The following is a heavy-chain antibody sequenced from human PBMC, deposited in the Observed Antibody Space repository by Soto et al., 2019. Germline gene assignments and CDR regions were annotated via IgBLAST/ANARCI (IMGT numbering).Heavy chain of an antibody. CDR3: ARDVVGSDYLDS. V-gene: IGHV1-18*01. D-gene: IGHD1-26*01. Sequence: ASVKISCKASGYTFTSYGISWVRQAPEQGRERMRWISAYNGNTNYAKKFQGRDTMTTDTSTSTAYNEMKSLRTNDTNGYYIARDVVGSDYLDSWGRGTLVTVSS. CDR1: GYTFTSYG. J-gene: IGHJ4*02. CDR2: ISAYNGNT.